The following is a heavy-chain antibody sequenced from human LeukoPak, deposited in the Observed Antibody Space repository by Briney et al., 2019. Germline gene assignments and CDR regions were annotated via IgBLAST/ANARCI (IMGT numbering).Heavy chain of an antibody. CDR2: IYPGDSDT. V-gene: IGHV5-51*01. Sequence: GESLKISCQASGFSFSGYWIGWVRLMPGKGLEWMGIIYPGDSDTRYSPSFQGQVTISADKSISTAYLQWSSLKASDTAMYYCARPRSGSYYDSFDCWGQGTLVTVSS. CDR1: GFSFSGYW. CDR3: ARPRSGSYYDSFDC. D-gene: IGHD1-26*01. J-gene: IGHJ4*02.